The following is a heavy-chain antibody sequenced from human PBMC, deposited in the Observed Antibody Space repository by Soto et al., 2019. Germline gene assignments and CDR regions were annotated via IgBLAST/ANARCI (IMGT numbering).Heavy chain of an antibody. CDR1: GVRFCSYG. D-gene: IGHD2-2*01. Sequence: PGWCMGLSCAASGVRFCSYGMNGVRKAPGKGLEWVSSISSSSSYIYYADSVKGRFTISRDNAKNSLYLQMNSLRAEDTAVYYCARETTVVPAAGVHYYYYYYMDVWGKGTTVTVSS. V-gene: IGHV3-21*01. J-gene: IGHJ6*03. CDR3: ARETTVVPAAGVHYYYYYYMDV. CDR2: ISSSSSYI.